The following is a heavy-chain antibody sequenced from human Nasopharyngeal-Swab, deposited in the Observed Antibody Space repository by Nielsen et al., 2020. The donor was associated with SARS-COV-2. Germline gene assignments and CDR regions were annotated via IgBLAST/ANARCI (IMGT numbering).Heavy chain of an antibody. CDR3: ARHESYYYGSGSYGAFDI. Sequence: GGSLRLSCKGSGYSFTSYWISWVRQMPGKGLEWMGRIDPSDSYTNYSPSFQGHVTISADKSISTAYLQWSSLKASDTAMYYCARHESYYYGSGSYGAFDIWGQGTMVTVSS. D-gene: IGHD3-10*01. V-gene: IGHV5-10-1*01. J-gene: IGHJ3*02. CDR1: GYSFTSYW. CDR2: IDPSDSYT.